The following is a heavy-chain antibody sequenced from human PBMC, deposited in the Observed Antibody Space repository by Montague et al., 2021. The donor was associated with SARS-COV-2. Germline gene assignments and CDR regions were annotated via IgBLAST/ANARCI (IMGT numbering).Heavy chain of an antibody. J-gene: IGHJ4*02. CDR2: VNYSGST. CDR1: SGSISTYY. Sequence: SETLSLTCTVSSGSISTYYWSWIRQPQGKGLEWMGYVNYSGSTNYNPYLKSRATISVDTSKNQFSLTLRPVTAADTDVYYCARGRQHINMVVEFVTCGEYYFDFWGQGTLVAVSS. D-gene: IGHD3-22*01. CDR3: ARGRQHINMVVEFVTCGEYYFDF. V-gene: IGHV4-59*01.